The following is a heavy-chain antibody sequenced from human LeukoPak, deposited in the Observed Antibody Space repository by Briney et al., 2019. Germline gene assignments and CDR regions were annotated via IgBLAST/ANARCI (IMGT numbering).Heavy chain of an antibody. V-gene: IGHV1-18*01. CDR3: ATVPIYDSSGYPFDY. J-gene: IGHJ4*02. D-gene: IGHD3-22*01. CDR1: GYTFTTYN. Sequence: GASVKVSCKASGYTFTTYNINWVRQAPGQGLEWMGWISGYNGNTNYAQKLQGRVTMTEDTSTDTAYMELSSLRSEDTAVYYCATVPIYDSSGYPFDYWGQGTLVTVSS. CDR2: ISGYNGNT.